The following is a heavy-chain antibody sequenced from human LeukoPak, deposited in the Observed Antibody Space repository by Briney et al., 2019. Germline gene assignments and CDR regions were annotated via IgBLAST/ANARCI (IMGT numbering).Heavy chain of an antibody. CDR3: ARDSPRLSY. V-gene: IGHV3-21*01. J-gene: IGHJ4*02. CDR2: ISSSGSFI. CDR1: GFAFSSYS. Sequence: GGSLRLSCAASGFAFSSYSMNWVRQAPGKGLEWVSSISSSGSFIYYADSVKGRLTTSRDNAKNSLYLQMNNLRVEDTAVYYCARDSPRLSYWGQGTLVTVSS.